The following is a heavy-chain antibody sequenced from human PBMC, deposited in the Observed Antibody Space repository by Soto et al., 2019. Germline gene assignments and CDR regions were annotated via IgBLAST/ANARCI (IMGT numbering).Heavy chain of an antibody. CDR1: GGTFSSYA. J-gene: IGHJ3*02. D-gene: IGHD3-22*01. V-gene: IGHV1-69*01. CDR2: IIPVFGKT. Sequence: QVQLVQSGAEVKKPGSSVKLSCKASGGTFSSYAINWVRQAPGQGLEWMGGIIPVFGKTNYAQRFQGRVTITADESTTTAYMEVSGLRSEDTAVYYCARAGTYDYESSGHPDAFDIWGQGTMVTVSS. CDR3: ARAGTYDYESSGHPDAFDI.